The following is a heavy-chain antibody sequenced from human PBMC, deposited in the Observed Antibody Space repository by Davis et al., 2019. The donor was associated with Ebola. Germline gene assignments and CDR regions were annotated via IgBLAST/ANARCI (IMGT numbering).Heavy chain of an antibody. Sequence: PSETLSLTCAVYGGSFSGYYWSWIRQPPGKGLEWIGEINHSGSTNYNPSLKSRVTIPVDTSKNQFSLKLSSVTAADTAVYYCARAGKIAAPYYYYYMDVWGKGTTVTVSS. CDR2: INHSGST. J-gene: IGHJ6*03. D-gene: IGHD6-6*01. V-gene: IGHV4-34*01. CDR1: GGSFSGYY. CDR3: ARAGKIAAPYYYYYMDV.